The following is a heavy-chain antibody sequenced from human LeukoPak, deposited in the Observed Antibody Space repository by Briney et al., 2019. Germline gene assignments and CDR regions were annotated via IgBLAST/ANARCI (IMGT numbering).Heavy chain of an antibody. D-gene: IGHD3-22*01. CDR1: GGSFGGYY. V-gene: IGHV4-34*01. CDR2: INHSGST. CDR3: VTAKYYYDSSGPTFDY. J-gene: IGHJ4*02. Sequence: PSETLSLTCAVYGGSFGGYYRSWIRQPPGKGLEWTGEINHSGSTNYNPSLKSRVTISVDTSKNQFSLKLSSVTAADTAVYYCVTAKYYYDSSGPTFDYWGQGTLVTVSS.